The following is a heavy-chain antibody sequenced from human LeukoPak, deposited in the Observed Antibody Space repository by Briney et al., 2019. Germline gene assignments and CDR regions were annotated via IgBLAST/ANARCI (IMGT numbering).Heavy chain of an antibody. CDR3: ARNDCSGGSCFHYYYYYGMDV. CDR1: GYTFTSYG. D-gene: IGHD2-15*01. J-gene: IGHJ6*02. Sequence: GASVKVSCKASGYTFTSYGISWVRQAPGQGLEWMGWISAYNGNTNYAQKLQGRVTMTTDTSTSTAYMELRSLRSDGTAVYYCARNDCSGGSCFHYYYYYGMDVWGQGTTVTVSS. CDR2: ISAYNGNT. V-gene: IGHV1-18*01.